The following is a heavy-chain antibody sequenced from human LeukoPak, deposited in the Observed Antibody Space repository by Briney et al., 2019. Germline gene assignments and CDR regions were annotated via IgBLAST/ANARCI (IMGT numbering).Heavy chain of an antibody. Sequence: GGSLRLSCAASGFTFSDYAVQWVRQAPGKGLEWVSGISWNSGSIDYADSVKGRFTISRDNAKNSLYLQMNSLRAEDTAFYYCAKAEGFFGGYYDHWGQGTLVTVSS. D-gene: IGHD4-23*01. V-gene: IGHV3-9*01. CDR2: ISWNSGSI. J-gene: IGHJ4*02. CDR3: AKAEGFFGGYYDH. CDR1: GFTFSDYA.